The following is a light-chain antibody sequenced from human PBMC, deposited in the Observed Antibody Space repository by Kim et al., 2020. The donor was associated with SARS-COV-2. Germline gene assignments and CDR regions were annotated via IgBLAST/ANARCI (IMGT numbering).Light chain of an antibody. J-gene: IGLJ2*01. Sequence: PGMPARITCGGNSVGSKSVHSYQEKPGQAPVLVISYDSARPSGIPERFSGSNSGNTATLTISRVEAGDEADYYCQVWDSSSDHRVVFGGGTQLTVL. CDR1: SVGSKS. CDR3: QVWDSSSDHRVV. CDR2: YDS. V-gene: IGLV3-21*04.